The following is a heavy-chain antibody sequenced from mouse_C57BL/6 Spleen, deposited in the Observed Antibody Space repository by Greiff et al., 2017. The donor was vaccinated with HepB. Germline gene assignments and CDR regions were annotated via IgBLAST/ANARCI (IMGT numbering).Heavy chain of an antibody. CDR2: IHPNSGST. Sequence: VQLQQPGAELVKPGASVKLSCKASGYTFTSYWMHWVKQRPGQGLEWIGMIHPNSGSTNYNEKFKSKATLTVDKSSSTAYMQLSSLTSEDSAVYYCARYPTVVDWYFDVWGTGTTVTVSS. CDR1: GYTFTSYW. J-gene: IGHJ1*03. D-gene: IGHD1-1*01. CDR3: ARYPTVVDWYFDV. V-gene: IGHV1-64*01.